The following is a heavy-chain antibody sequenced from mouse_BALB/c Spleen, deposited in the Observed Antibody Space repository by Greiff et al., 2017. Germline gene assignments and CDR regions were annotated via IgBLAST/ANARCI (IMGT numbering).Heavy chain of an antibody. V-gene: IGHV5-9-4*01. J-gene: IGHJ4*01. CDR1: GFTFSSYA. Sequence: EVNVVESGGGLVKPGGSLKLSCAASGFTFSSYAMSWVRQSPEKRLEWVAEISSGGSYTYYPDTVTGRFTISRDNAKNTLYLEMSSLRSEDTAMYYCARNWEDAMDYWGQGTSVTVSS. D-gene: IGHD4-1*01. CDR2: ISSGGSYT. CDR3: ARNWEDAMDY.